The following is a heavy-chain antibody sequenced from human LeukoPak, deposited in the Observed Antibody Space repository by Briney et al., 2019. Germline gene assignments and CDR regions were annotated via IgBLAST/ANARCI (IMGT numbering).Heavy chain of an antibody. CDR2: IYTSGST. Sequence: SETLSLTCSVSGNSISSYYWSWIRQPAGKGLEWIGRIYTSGSTNYNPSLKSRVTMSVDTSKNQFSLSLSSVTAADTAFYYCARETTGLARYFDYWGQGTLVTVSS. J-gene: IGHJ4*02. CDR3: ARETTGLARYFDY. D-gene: IGHD4-11*01. V-gene: IGHV4-4*07. CDR1: GNSISSYY.